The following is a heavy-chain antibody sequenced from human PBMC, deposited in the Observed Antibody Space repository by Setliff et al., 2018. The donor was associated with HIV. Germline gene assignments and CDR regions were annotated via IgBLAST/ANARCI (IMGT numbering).Heavy chain of an antibody. CDR3: ARGGDSSASDH. CDR2: IRHSNPYE. CDR1: GFTFSGYS. Sequence: PGGSLRLSCAASGFTFSGYSMNRVRQAPGKGLEWVSTIRHSNPYEYYADSVKGRFTISRDNAKKSLYLQMNSLSAEDTAVYYCARGGDSSASDHWGQGTLVTVSS. J-gene: IGHJ4*02. D-gene: IGHD6-19*01. V-gene: IGHV3-21*01.